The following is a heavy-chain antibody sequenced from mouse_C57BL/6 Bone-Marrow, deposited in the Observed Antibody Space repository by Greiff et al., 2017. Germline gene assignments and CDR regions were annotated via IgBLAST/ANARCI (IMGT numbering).Heavy chain of an antibody. Sequence: EVKLVESGGGLVKPGGSLKLSCAASGFTFSSYAMSWVRQTPEKRLEWVATISDGGSYTYYPDNVKGRFTISRDNAKNNLYLQMSHLKSVDTARYDYERDLHLETTVLDYWGQGTTLTVSS. D-gene: IGHD1-1*01. CDR1: GFTFSSYA. CDR2: ISDGGSYT. J-gene: IGHJ2*01. V-gene: IGHV5-4*01. CDR3: ERDLHLETTVLDY.